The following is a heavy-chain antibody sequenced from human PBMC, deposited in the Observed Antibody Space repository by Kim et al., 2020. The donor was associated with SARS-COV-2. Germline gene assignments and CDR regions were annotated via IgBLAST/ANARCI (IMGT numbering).Heavy chain of an antibody. CDR2: ISAYNGNT. Sequence: ASVKVSCKASGYTFTSYGISWVRQAPGQGLEWMGWISAYNGNTNYAQKLQGRVTMTTDTSTSTAYMELRSLRSDDTAVYYCARDPQLDDSSGSYNWFDPWGQGTLVTVSS. V-gene: IGHV1-18*04. CDR1: GYTFTSYG. CDR3: ARDPQLDDSSGSYNWFDP. D-gene: IGHD3-22*01. J-gene: IGHJ5*02.